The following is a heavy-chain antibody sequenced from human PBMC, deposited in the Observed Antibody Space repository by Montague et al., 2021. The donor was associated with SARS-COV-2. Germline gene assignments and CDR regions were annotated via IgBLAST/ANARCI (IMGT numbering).Heavy chain of an antibody. V-gene: IGHV4-31*03. J-gene: IGHJ3*02. CDR1: GGSISSGGYC. D-gene: IGHD3-10*01. CDR3: ARSKLWFGELLLSDAFDI. Sequence: TLSLTCTVSGGSISSGGYCWSWIRQHPGKGLEWIGYIYYSGSTXYNPSLKSRVTISVDTSKNQFSLKLSSVTAADTAVYYCARSKLWFGELLLSDAFDIWAKGQWSPSLQ. CDR2: IYYSGST.